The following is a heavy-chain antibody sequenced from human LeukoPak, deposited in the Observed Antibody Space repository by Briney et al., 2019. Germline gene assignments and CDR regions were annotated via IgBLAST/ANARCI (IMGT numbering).Heavy chain of an antibody. CDR1: GMTFSSYG. CDR2: IWYDGSDK. Sequence: GGSLTLSCAPFGMTFSSYGMHWVRQTPGKGLEWVAIIWYDGSDKYYADSVKGRFTISRDNYKNTLYLQVNSLRGEDTAVYYCARDYGSGMDVWGKGTMVTVSS. V-gene: IGHV3-33*01. J-gene: IGHJ6*04. CDR3: ARDYGSGMDV. D-gene: IGHD3-10*01.